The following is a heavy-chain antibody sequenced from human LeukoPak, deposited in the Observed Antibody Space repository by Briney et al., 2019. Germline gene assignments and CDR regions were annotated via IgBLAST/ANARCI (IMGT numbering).Heavy chain of an antibody. CDR2: ISSSSSSI. CDR3: ARGAVAARRGPFDY. J-gene: IGHJ4*02. CDR1: GFTLSSYS. D-gene: IGHD6-19*01. Sequence: GGSLRLSCAASGFTLSSYSMSWVRQAPGKGLEWVSYISSSSSSIFYTDSVKGRFTISRDNAKNSLYRQMNSLRDEDTAVYFCARGAVAARRGPFDYWGQGTLVTVSS. V-gene: IGHV3-48*02.